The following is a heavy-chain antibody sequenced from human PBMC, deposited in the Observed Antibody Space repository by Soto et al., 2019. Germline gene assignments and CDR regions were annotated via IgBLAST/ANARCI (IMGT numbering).Heavy chain of an antibody. Sequence: GGSLRLSCAASGFTFSSYGMHWVRQAPGKGLEWVAVIWYDGSNKYYADSVKGRFTISRDNSKNTLYLQMNSLRAEDTAVYYCARDLLYSSASYYMDVWGKGTTVTVSS. CDR3: ARDLLYSSASYYMDV. J-gene: IGHJ6*03. V-gene: IGHV3-33*01. CDR2: IWYDGSNK. D-gene: IGHD2-21*01. CDR1: GFTFSSYG.